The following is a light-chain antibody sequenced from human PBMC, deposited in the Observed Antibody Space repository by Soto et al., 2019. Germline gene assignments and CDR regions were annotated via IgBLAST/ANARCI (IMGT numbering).Light chain of an antibody. J-gene: IGLJ3*02. Sequence: QSVLTQPPSASGTPGQRVTISCSGSSSNIGSNTVNWYQQLPGTAPHLLIYSNDHRPSGVPDRFSGSKSGTSASLAISWLQSEDEADYYCAAWGASLTGWVFGGGTKVTVL. V-gene: IGLV1-44*01. CDR2: SND. CDR1: SSNIGSNT. CDR3: AAWGASLTGWV.